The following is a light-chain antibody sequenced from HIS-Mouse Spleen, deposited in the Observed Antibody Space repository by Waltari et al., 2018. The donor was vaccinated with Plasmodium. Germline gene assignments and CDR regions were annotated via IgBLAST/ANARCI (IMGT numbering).Light chain of an antibody. Sequence: SYELTQPPSVSVSPGQTARITCSGDALPKKYAYWYQQKSGLAPVLVIYEDSKRPSGIPWRFSGSSSGTMATLTISGAQVEDEADYYCYSTDSSGNHRVFGGGTKLTVL. CDR1: ALPKKY. J-gene: IGLJ3*02. CDR2: EDS. CDR3: YSTDSSGNHRV. V-gene: IGLV3-10*01.